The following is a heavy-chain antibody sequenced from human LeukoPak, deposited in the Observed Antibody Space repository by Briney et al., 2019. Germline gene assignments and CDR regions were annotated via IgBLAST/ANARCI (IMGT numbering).Heavy chain of an antibody. CDR1: GFTFSSYA. CDR3: ARDPGIAAAGPKGRYYYYGMDV. V-gene: IGHV3-43D*03. D-gene: IGHD6-13*01. Sequence: GGSLRLSCAASGFTFSSYAMSWVRQAPGKGLEWVSLISWDGGSTYYADSVKGRFTISRDNSKNSLYLQMNSLRAEDTAVYYCARDPGIAAAGPKGRYYYYGMDVWGQGTTVTVSS. CDR2: ISWDGGST. J-gene: IGHJ6*02.